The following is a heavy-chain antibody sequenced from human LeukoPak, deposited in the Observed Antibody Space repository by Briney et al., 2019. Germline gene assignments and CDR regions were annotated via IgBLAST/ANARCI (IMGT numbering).Heavy chain of an antibody. Sequence: GGSLRLSCAASGFTFSSYWMSWVRQAPGKGLEWVANIKQDGSEKYYVDPVKGRFTISRDNAKNSLYLQMNSLRAEDTAVYYCARGTIAAAGYYYFDYWGQGTQVTVSS. CDR2: IKQDGSEK. CDR3: ARGTIAAAGYYYFDY. V-gene: IGHV3-7*04. CDR1: GFTFSSYW. D-gene: IGHD6-13*01. J-gene: IGHJ4*02.